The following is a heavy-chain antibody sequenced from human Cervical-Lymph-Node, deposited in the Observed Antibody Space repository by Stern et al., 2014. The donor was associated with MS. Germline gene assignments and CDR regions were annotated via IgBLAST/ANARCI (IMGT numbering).Heavy chain of an antibody. CDR1: GYSVSTNY. D-gene: IGHD3-22*01. CDR2: IYSGGST. Sequence: MQLVESGGGLIQPGGSLRLSCAVSGYSVSTNYMSWIRQAPGKGPEWVAVIYSGGSTYHADSVRGRFTISRDNARNTLSLQMDSLRAEDTAVYYCARDYYDSRGYSHWGQGTLVTVSS. J-gene: IGHJ4*02. V-gene: IGHV3-53*01. CDR3: ARDYYDSRGYSH.